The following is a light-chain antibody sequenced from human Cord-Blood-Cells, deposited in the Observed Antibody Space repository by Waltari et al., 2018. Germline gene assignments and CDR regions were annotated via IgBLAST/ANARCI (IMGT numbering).Light chain of an antibody. J-gene: IGKJ5*01. CDR3: QQSYSTLP. CDR2: AAS. V-gene: IGKV1-39*01. Sequence: DIQMTQSPSSLSASVGDRVTITCRASQSISSYLNWYQQKPGKAPKLLIYAASSLQSGVPSRFSGSGSGTDFTLTISSLQPEDFVTYYCQQSYSTLPFGQGTRLEIK. CDR1: QSISSY.